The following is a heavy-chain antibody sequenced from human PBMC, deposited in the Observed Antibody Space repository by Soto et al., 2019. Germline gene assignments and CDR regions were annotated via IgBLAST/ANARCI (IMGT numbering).Heavy chain of an antibody. J-gene: IGHJ4*02. CDR1: GDSVSSNRVV. Sequence: SQTLSLTCAISGDSVSSNRVVWNWIRQSPSRGLEWLGRTYYRSKWNNDYAVSVKSRITVNADTSKNQFSLQLNSVTPEDTAVYYCAGTRDALFDCWGQGILVTVSS. V-gene: IGHV6-1*01. CDR3: AGTRDALFDC. CDR2: TYYRSKWNN. D-gene: IGHD2-21*02.